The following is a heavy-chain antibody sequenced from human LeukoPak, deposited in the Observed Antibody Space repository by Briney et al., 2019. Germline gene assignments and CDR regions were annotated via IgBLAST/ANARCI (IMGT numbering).Heavy chain of an antibody. CDR1: GFAFSTYG. CDR2: ISYDGSSK. J-gene: IGHJ6*02. Sequence: PGGSLRLSCAASGFAFSTYGMHWVRQAPGKGLEWVAIISYDGSSKHYVDSVKGRFTISRDNSKNTLYLQMNSLRAEDTAVYYCARVPHPDYYYYYGMDVWGQGTTVTVSS. CDR3: ARVPHPDYYYYYGMDV. V-gene: IGHV3-30*03.